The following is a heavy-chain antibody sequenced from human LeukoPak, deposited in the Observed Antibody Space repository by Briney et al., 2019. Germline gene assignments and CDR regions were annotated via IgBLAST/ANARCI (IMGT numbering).Heavy chain of an antibody. CDR3: ARGAYCGGDCPLPNSLY. CDR1: GFTFSTFW. Sequence: GGSLRLSCAASGFTFSTFWMHWVRQAPGKGLVWVSRINEYGSHTDYADSVRGRFTISRDNAKNTLYLQMNSLTAEDTAVYYCARGAYCGGDCPLPNSLYWGRGTLVTVSS. CDR2: INEYGSHT. V-gene: IGHV3-74*01. J-gene: IGHJ4*02. D-gene: IGHD2-21*01.